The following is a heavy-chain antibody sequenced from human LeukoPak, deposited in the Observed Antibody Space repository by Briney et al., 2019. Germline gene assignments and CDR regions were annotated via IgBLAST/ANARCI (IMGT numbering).Heavy chain of an antibody. Sequence: SETLSLTCAVYGGSFSGYYWSWIRQPPGKGLVWIGEINHSGSTNYNPSLKSRVTISVDTSKNQFSLKLSSVTAADTAVYYCARGPRYSNWFDPWGQGTLVTVSS. CDR3: ARGPRYSNWFDP. J-gene: IGHJ5*02. CDR1: GGSFSGYY. CDR2: INHSGST. V-gene: IGHV4-34*01. D-gene: IGHD1-14*01.